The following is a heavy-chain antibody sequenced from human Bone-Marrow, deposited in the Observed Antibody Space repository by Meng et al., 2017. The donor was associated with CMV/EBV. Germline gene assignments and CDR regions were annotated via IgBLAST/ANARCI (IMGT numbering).Heavy chain of an antibody. CDR1: GFTFNSYW. J-gene: IGHJ6*02. CDR3: ARDKGTALYFHYGMDV. CDR2: INSDGSRT. V-gene: IGHV3-74*01. D-gene: IGHD2-8*01. Sequence: GESLKISCAASGFTFNSYWMHWVRQAPGKGLVWVSRINSDGSRTDYADSVKGRFTISRDNAKNSLYLQMNSLRAEDTAVYYCARDKGTALYFHYGMDVWGQGTTVTVSS.